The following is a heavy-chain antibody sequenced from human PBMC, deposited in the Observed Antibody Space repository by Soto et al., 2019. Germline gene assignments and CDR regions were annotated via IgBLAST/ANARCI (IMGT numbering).Heavy chain of an antibody. Sequence: ASVKVSCKASGYTFTSYAMHWVRQAPGQRLEWMGWISAYNGNTNYAQKLQGRVTMTTDTSTSTAYMELRSLRSDDTAVDYCARSVAAAVLTWGQGTLVTVSS. D-gene: IGHD6-13*01. CDR2: ISAYNGNT. V-gene: IGHV1-18*01. CDR3: ARSVAAAVLT. J-gene: IGHJ1*01. CDR1: GYTFTSYA.